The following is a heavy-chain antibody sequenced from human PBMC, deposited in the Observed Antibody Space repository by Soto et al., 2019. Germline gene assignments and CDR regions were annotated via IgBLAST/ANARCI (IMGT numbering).Heavy chain of an antibody. CDR1: GYTFSNYG. V-gene: IGHV1-18*01. D-gene: IGHD3-10*01. Sequence: QVQLVQSGAEVKKPGASVKVSCKASGYTFSNYGVSWVRQAPGQGLEWMGWTSAYNGNIKFAQKVQGRVTMTTDTFTSTAYMELRSLRSDDTAVYYCARDPPGEEAAIFDLWGQGTLVTVSS. CDR2: TSAYNGNI. CDR3: ARDPPGEEAAIFDL. J-gene: IGHJ4*02.